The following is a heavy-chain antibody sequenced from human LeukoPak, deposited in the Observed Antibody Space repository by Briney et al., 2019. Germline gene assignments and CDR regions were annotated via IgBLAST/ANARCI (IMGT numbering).Heavy chain of an antibody. CDR3: AKRPSSCYSCWFDP. V-gene: IGHV3-23*01. D-gene: IGHD2-15*01. CDR1: GFTFSSYA. J-gene: IGHJ5*02. CDR2: ISGSGGST. Sequence: GRSLRLSCAASGFTFSSYAMSWVRQAPGKGLEWVSAISGSGGSTYYADSVKGRFTISRDNSKNTLYLQMNSLRAEDTAVYYCAKRPSSCYSCWFDPWGQGTLVTVSS.